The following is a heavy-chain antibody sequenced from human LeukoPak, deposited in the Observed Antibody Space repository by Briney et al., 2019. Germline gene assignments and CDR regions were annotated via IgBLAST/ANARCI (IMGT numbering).Heavy chain of an antibody. D-gene: IGHD4-17*01. Sequence: GASVKVSCKASGYTFTSYGISWVRQAPGQGLEWMGWISAYNGNTNYAQKPQGRVTMTTDTSTSTAYMELRSLRSEDTAVYYCARGRMTTVIYYFDYWGQGTLVTVSS. CDR2: ISAYNGNT. V-gene: IGHV1-18*01. CDR3: ARGRMTTVIYYFDY. CDR1: GYTFTSYG. J-gene: IGHJ4*02.